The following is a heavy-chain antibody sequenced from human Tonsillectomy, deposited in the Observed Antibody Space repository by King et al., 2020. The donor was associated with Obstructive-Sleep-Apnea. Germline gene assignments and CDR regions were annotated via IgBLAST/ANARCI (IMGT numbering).Heavy chain of an antibody. CDR3: ARVGQGIDYYYYGMEV. V-gene: IGHV3-30*04. CDR2: ISDDGSNK. D-gene: IGHD2-21*01. J-gene: IGHJ6*02. CDR1: GFTLSPYA. Sequence: VQLVESGGGVVQPGRSLRLSCAASGFTLSPYAMDWVRQAPGKGLEWVAVISDDGSNKYYAASVKGRFTISRDNSKNTLYLQMNSLSAEDTAVYYCARVGQGIDYYYYGMEVWGRGTTVTVSS.